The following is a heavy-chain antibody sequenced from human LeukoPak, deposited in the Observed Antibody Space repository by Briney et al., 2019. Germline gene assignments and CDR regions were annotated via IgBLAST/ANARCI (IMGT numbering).Heavy chain of an antibody. Sequence: SETLSLTCTVSGGSISSSSYYWGWIRQPPGKGLEWIGSIYYSGSTYYNPSLQSRVTISVDTSKNQFSLKLSSVTAADTAVYYCARVLFLSAAADQSQNWFDPWGQGTLVTVSS. CDR2: IYYSGST. J-gene: IGHJ5*02. CDR3: ARVLFLSAAADQSQNWFDP. CDR1: GGSISSSSYY. V-gene: IGHV4-39*07. D-gene: IGHD6-13*01.